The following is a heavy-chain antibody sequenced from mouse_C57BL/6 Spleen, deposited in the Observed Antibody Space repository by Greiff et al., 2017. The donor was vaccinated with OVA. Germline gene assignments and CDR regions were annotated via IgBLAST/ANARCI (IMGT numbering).Heavy chain of an antibody. CDR3: ASYGSSAAWFAY. CDR1: GFNIKDYY. Sequence: EVQLQQSGAELVKPGASVKLSCTASGFNIKDYYMHWVKQRTEQGLEWIGWIDPEDGETKYAPKFKGKVTITADTSSNTAYLQLSSLTSEDTAVYYCASYGSSAAWFAYWGQGTLVTVSA. J-gene: IGHJ3*01. CDR2: IDPEDGET. V-gene: IGHV14-2*01. D-gene: IGHD1-1*01.